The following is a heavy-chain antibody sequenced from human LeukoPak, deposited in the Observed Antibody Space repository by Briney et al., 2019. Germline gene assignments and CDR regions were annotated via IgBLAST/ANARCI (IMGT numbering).Heavy chain of an antibody. J-gene: IGHJ5*02. Sequence: GGSLRLSCVDSGFTFSKYDVHWVRQAPGKGLEWVAVIAYDGNNKIYADSVKGRFTISRDNSKNTLYLQMNSLRAEDTAVYYCARAAAETGAFRDNWFDPWGQGTLVTVSP. CDR3: ARAAAETGAFRDNWFDP. V-gene: IGHV3-30-3*01. CDR1: GFTFSKYD. CDR2: IAYDGNNK. D-gene: IGHD6-19*01.